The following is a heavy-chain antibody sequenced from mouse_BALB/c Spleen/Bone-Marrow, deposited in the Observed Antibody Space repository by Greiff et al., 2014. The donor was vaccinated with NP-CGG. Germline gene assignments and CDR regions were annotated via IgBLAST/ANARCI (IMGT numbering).Heavy chain of an antibody. CDR1: GYSFTGYY. CDR3: VRRRNPIVYYAMDY. CDR2: ISCYNGAT. V-gene: IGHV1S34*01. J-gene: IGHJ4*01. Sequence: LVKTGASVKISCKASGYSFTGYYMHWVKQSHGKSLEWIGYISCYNGATSYNQNFKGKATFTVDTSSSTAYMQFNSLTSEDSAVYYCVRRRNPIVYYAMDYWGQGTSVTVSS.